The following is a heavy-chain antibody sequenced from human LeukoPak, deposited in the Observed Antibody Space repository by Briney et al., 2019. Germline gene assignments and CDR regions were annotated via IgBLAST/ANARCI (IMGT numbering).Heavy chain of an antibody. D-gene: IGHD3-10*01. V-gene: IGHV1-18*01. CDR1: GGTFSSYS. CDR2: ISAYNGNT. Sequence: ASVKVSCKASGGTFSSYSISWVRQAPGQGLEWMGWISAYNGNTNYAQKLQGRVTMTTDTSTSTAYMELRSLRSDDTAVYYCARWKTGWFGELALDYYYGMDVWGQGTTVTVSS. J-gene: IGHJ6*02. CDR3: ARWKTGWFGELALDYYYGMDV.